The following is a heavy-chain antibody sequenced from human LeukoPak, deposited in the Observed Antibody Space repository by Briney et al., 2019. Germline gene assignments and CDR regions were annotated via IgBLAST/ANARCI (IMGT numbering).Heavy chain of an antibody. J-gene: IGHJ4*02. Sequence: SGTLSLTCAVSGDSISSDIWWNWVRQPPGKGLEWIGSLYYSRTTYYNPSLNSRVTISVVTSKNQFSLQLNSATAADTAVYYCARHDGRGGNTMGALDSWGQGSLVTVSS. D-gene: IGHD3-3*01. CDR2: LYYSRTT. CDR3: ARHDGRGGNTMGALDS. CDR1: GDSISSDIW. V-gene: IGHV4-4*02.